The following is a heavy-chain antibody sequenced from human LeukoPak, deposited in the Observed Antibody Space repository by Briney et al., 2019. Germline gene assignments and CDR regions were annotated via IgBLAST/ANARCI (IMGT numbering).Heavy chain of an antibody. J-gene: IGHJ4*02. CDR2: IDTSATSM. CDR3: VTDRPGVMDFDF. CDR1: GFTFSNFE. D-gene: IGHD2-2*03. Sequence: GGSLRLSCAVSGFTFSNFEMNWVRQAPGKGLEWVSNIDTSATSMHYADSVKGRFTISRDNAKNSLFLQMNSLRAEDTAVYYCVTDRPGVMDFDFWGQGTLVTVSS. V-gene: IGHV3-48*03.